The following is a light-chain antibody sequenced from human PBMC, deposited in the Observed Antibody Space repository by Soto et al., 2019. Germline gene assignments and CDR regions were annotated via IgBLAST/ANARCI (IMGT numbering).Light chain of an antibody. J-gene: IGLJ1*01. Sequence: QSVLTQPRSVSGSPGQSVTIYCAGTSSDIGRYAYVSWYQQHPGKVPKLMMYDVGNRPSGVPDRFSGSRSGNTASLTISRLQSGDEADYYCCAFAGNFFVFGTGTKLTVL. CDR1: SSDIGRYAY. V-gene: IGLV2-11*01. CDR3: CAFAGNFFV. CDR2: DVG.